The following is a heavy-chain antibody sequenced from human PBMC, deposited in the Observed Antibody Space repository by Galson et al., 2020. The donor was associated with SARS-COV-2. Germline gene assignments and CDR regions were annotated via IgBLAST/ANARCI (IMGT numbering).Heavy chain of an antibody. D-gene: IGHD3-10*01. CDR2: ISSSGSTI. J-gene: IGHJ4*02. CDR3: ASLTPYYGSGSRWDDY. V-gene: IGHV3-11*01. Sequence: GGSLRLYCAASGFTFSDYYMSWTGQAPGKGQEWVSYISSSGSTIYYADSVKGRFTISRDNAKNSLYLQMNSLRAEDTAVYYCASLTPYYGSGSRWDDYWGQGTLVTVSS. CDR1: GFTFSDYY.